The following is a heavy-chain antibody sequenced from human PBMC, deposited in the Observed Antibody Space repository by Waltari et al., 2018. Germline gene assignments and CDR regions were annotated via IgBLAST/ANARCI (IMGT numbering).Heavy chain of an antibody. J-gene: IGHJ4*02. CDR2: IYYSGST. Sequence: QVQLQESGPGLVKPSETLSLTCTVSGGSISSHYWSWIRQPPGKGLEWIGYIYYSGSTNYNPSLKSRVTISVDMSKNQFSLKLSSVTAADTAVYYCARGRDGYNFDYWGQGTLVTVSS. V-gene: IGHV4-59*11. CDR1: GGSISSHY. CDR3: ARGRDGYNFDY. D-gene: IGHD5-12*01.